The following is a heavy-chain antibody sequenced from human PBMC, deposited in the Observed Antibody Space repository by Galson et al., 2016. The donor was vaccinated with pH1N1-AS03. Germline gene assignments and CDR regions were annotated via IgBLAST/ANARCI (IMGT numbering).Heavy chain of an antibody. J-gene: IGHJ4*02. V-gene: IGHV3-9*01. D-gene: IGHD2-15*01. CDR3: AKSPGYCSAASCSAQGYFDS. CDR2: IDWSGGTI. Sequence: SLRLSCAGSGFTFDAYAMHWVRQAPGQGLEWVAGIDWSGGTIGYTDSLQGRVTITRDNSTNSLYLQMNSLRGGDTAVYYCAKSPGYCSAASCSAQGYFDSWGQGTLVTVSS. CDR1: GFTFDAYA.